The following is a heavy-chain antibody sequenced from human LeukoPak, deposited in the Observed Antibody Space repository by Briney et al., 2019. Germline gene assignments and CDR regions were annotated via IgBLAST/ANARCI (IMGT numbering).Heavy chain of an antibody. CDR2: INSDGSIT. V-gene: IGHV3-74*01. Sequence: GGSLRPSCAASGFTFTTYWMHWVRQAPGKGLVWVSHINSDGSITSYADSVKGRFTTSRDNAKNTLYLQMNSLRAEDTAVYYCARDAVDTANAVWGQGTTVTVSS. CDR1: GFTFTTYW. J-gene: IGHJ6*02. CDR3: ARDAVDTANAV. D-gene: IGHD5-18*01.